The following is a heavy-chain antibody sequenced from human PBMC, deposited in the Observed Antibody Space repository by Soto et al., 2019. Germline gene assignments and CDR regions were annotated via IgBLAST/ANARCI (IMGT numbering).Heavy chain of an antibody. D-gene: IGHD6-6*01. CDR3: ASAPAPLYSSFWNYFDY. CDR1: GGSISSYY. CDR2: IYYSGST. V-gene: IGHV4-59*01. J-gene: IGHJ4*02. Sequence: SETLSLTCTVSGGSISSYYWSWIRQPPGKGLEWIGYIYYSGSTNYNPSLKSRVTISVDTSKNQFSLKLSSVTAADTAVYYCASAPAPLYSSFWNYFDYWGQRILVTVSA.